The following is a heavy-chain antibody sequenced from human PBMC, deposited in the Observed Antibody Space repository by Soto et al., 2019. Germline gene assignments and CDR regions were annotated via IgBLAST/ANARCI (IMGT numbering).Heavy chain of an antibody. Sequence: KPSETLSLTCTVSGGSISSSSYYWGWIRQPPGKGLEWIESIYYSGSTYYNPSLKSRVTISVDTSKNQFSLKLSSVTAADTAVYYCARRSYSSSWYETLHFDYWGQGTLVTVSS. D-gene: IGHD6-13*01. CDR1: GGSISSSSYY. CDR2: IYYSGST. CDR3: ARRSYSSSWYETLHFDY. V-gene: IGHV4-39*01. J-gene: IGHJ4*02.